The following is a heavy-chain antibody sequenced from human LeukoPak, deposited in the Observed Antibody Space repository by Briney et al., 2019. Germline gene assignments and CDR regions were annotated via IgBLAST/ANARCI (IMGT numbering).Heavy chain of an antibody. Sequence: GGSLRLTCAASGFTFSTYWMHWVRQAPGKALEWVAVIGHDGNYQYYADSVKGRFTSTRDNSKKILYLQMTSLRAEDTAVYYCVRDLRVGSYGDYWGQGTLVTVSS. J-gene: IGHJ4*02. D-gene: IGHD3-16*01. V-gene: IGHV3-33*08. CDR3: VRDLRVGSYGDY. CDR2: IGHDGNYQ. CDR1: GFTFSTYW.